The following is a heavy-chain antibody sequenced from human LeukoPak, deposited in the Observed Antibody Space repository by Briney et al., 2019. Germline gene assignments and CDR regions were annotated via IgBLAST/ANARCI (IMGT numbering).Heavy chain of an antibody. J-gene: IGHJ5*02. Sequence: ASVKVSCKASGYTFTGYYMHWVRQAPGQGLEWMGWINPNSGGTNYAQKFQGRVTMTRDTSISTAYMELSRLRSDDTAVYYCARSRITIFGVVSNWFDPWGQGTLVTVSS. V-gene: IGHV1-2*02. CDR1: GYTFTGYY. CDR3: ARSRITIFGVVSNWFDP. D-gene: IGHD3-3*01. CDR2: INPNSGGT.